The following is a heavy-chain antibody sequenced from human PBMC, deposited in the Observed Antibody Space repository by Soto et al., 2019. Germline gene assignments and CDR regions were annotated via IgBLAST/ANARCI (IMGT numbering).Heavy chain of an antibody. D-gene: IGHD6-13*01. J-gene: IGHJ6*02. Sequence: VGSLRLSCAASGFTVSNNYISWVRQPPGKGLEWVSLIYSGGSTYYADSVKGRFTLSRDNSKNTVYLQMNSLRAEDTAVYYCARAEWGSSYTQYYYALDVWGQGTTVTVSS. CDR3: ARAEWGSSYTQYYYALDV. CDR2: IYSGGST. V-gene: IGHV3-53*03. CDR1: GFTVSNNY.